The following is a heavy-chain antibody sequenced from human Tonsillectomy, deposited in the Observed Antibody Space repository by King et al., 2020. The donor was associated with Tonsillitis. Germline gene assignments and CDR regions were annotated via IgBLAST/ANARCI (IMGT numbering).Heavy chain of an antibody. CDR3: ATSTYSGYGYFDY. J-gene: IGHJ4*02. CDR2: IYHSGGT. Sequence: QLQESGPGLVKPSQTLSLTCSVSCVSVSSGGYYWSGIRQLPGKGLGWIGYIYHSGGTNYNQSPKNLVSIALDTFRNQFSLGLNSVTAADTAVYYCATSTYSGYGYFDYWGQGTLVTVSS. V-gene: IGHV4-31*01. CDR1: CVSVSSGGYY. D-gene: IGHD5-12*01.